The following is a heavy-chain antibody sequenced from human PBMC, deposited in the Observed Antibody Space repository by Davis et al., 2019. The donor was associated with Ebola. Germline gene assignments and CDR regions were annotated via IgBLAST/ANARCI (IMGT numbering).Heavy chain of an antibody. V-gene: IGHV3-23*01. CDR3: ARGIVATISDY. Sequence: GESLKISCAASGFTFSSYWMSWVRQAPGKGLEWVSGISGSGGSTYYADSVKGRFTISRDNSKNTLYLQMNSLRAEDTAVYYCARGIVATISDYWGQGTLVTVSS. CDR2: ISGSGGST. J-gene: IGHJ4*02. CDR1: GFTFSSYW. D-gene: IGHD5-12*01.